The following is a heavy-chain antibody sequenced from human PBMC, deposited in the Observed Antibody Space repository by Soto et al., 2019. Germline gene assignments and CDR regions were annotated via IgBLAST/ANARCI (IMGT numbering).Heavy chain of an antibody. CDR1: GFTFSSYG. D-gene: IGHD5-18*01. J-gene: IGHJ6*02. CDR3: ARGGYSYGSDYYYYGMDV. Sequence: GGSLRLSCAASGFTFSSYGMHWVRQAPGKGLEWVAVIWYDGSNKYYADSVKGRFTISRDNSKNTLYLQMNSLRAEDTAVYYCARGGYSYGSDYYYYGMDVWGQGTTVTVSS. V-gene: IGHV3-33*01. CDR2: IWYDGSNK.